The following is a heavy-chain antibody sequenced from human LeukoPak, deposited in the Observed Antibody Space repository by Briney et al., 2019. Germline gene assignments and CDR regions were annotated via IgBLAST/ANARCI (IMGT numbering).Heavy chain of an antibody. V-gene: IGHV1-69*01. J-gene: IGHJ4*02. CDR2: IFPIFGTA. Sequence: SVKVSCKASGGTFSSYAISWVRQAPGQGLEWMGGIFPIFGTANYAQKFQGRVTITADESTSTAYMELSSLRSEDTAVYYCARLNRHYVWGSYLDYWGQGTLVTVSS. CDR3: ARLNRHYVWGSYLDY. D-gene: IGHD3-16*02. CDR1: GGTFSSYA.